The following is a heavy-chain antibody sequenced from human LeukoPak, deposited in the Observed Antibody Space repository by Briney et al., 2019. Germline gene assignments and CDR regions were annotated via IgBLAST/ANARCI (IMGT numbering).Heavy chain of an antibody. CDR1: GVTLSTYG. Sequence: PGGSLRLSCAASGVTLSTYGMYWVRQAPGKGLEWVSSITTRSTSIYYADSVKGRFTISRDNAKNSLYLQMNSLRAEDTAVYYCARDGPSSGYYYGGRIFSYFDVWGQGTMVTVSS. J-gene: IGHJ3*01. CDR2: ITTRSTSI. CDR3: ARDGPSSGYYYGGRIFSYFDV. V-gene: IGHV3-21*01. D-gene: IGHD3-22*01.